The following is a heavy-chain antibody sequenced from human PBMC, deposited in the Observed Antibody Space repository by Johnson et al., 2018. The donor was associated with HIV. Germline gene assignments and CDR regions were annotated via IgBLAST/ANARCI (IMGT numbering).Heavy chain of an antibody. J-gene: IGHJ3*01. CDR3: ARGLGYVFYGGNSNAFHV. D-gene: IGHD4-23*01. Sequence: QVQLVESGGGVVQPGRSLRLRCAASGFNFSNDAIHWVRQAPGKGLEWVAIMSYNASNKYYADSVKGRFTISRDNSKNTMCLQMNSLRPEDTAVYFCARGLGYVFYGGNSNAFHVWGQGTMVTVSS. CDR1: GFNFSNDA. CDR2: MSYNASNK. V-gene: IGHV3-30*04.